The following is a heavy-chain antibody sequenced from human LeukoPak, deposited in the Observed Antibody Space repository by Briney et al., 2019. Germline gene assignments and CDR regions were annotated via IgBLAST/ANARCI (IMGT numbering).Heavy chain of an antibody. CDR3: AHKGRGSGSYSPFDY. V-gene: IGHV2-5*01. CDR2: TYWNDDK. J-gene: IGHJ4*02. CDR1: GFSLSTTGVG. Sequence: SGPTLVKPTQTLTLTCTFSGFSLSTTGVGVSWIRQPPGKALEWLAVTYWNDDKSYSPSLKSRLTITKDTSKNQVVLIMTNINPVDTATYFCAHKGRGSGSYSPFDYWGQGTLVTVSS. D-gene: IGHD3-10*01.